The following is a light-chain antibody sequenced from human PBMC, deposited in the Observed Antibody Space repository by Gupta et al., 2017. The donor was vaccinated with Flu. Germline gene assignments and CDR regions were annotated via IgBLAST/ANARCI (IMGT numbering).Light chain of an antibody. J-gene: IGKJ2*01. V-gene: IGKV3-11*01. Sequence: TLSLSPGERATLSCRASQSVSSYLAWYQQKPGQAPRLLIYDASNRATGIPARFSGSGSGTDFTLTISSLEPEDFAVYYCQQRSNWPPEYTFGQGTKLEIK. CDR3: QQRSNWPPEYT. CDR1: QSVSSY. CDR2: DAS.